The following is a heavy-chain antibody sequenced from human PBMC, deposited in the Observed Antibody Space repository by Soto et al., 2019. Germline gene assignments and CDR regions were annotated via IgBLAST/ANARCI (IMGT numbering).Heavy chain of an antibody. CDR3: AREFSRSEFDY. CDR1: GGSIYSYF. J-gene: IGHJ4*02. V-gene: IGHV4-4*07. Sequence: QVQLQESGPGLVKPSETLSLTCTVSGGSIYSYFWSWIRQPAGKGLEWIGRVDTGGSASYNPSRRSRVTRSRNTSKSQFPLQLNSVTAADTAVYYCAREFSRSEFDYWGQGTLVTVSS. D-gene: IGHD3-3*01. CDR2: VDTGGSA.